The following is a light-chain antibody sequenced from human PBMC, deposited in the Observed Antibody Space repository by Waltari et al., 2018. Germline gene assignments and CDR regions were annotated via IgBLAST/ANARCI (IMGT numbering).Light chain of an antibody. V-gene: IGLV2-14*03. CDR1: NNDVGNDNF. Sequence: QSALTQPASVSGSPGQAIIISCTGPNNDVGNDNFASWYQQHPGKAPKLMIYDVVERPSGVSGRFSGSKSGSTASLIISGLQAEDEADYYCTSYTTSNTYVFGTGTTVTVL. J-gene: IGLJ1*01. CDR3: TSYTTSNTYV. CDR2: DVV.